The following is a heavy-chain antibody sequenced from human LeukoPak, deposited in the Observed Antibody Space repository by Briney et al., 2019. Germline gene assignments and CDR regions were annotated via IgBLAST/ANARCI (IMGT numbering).Heavy chain of an antibody. CDR1: GFTFSSYG. V-gene: IGHV3-30*18. CDR3: AKNPPRGIAAAGRRGWFDP. J-gene: IGHJ5*02. CDR2: ISYDGSNK. D-gene: IGHD6-13*01. Sequence: GGSLRLSCAASGFTFSSYGMHWVRQAPGKGLEWVAVISYDGSNKYYADSVKGRFTISRDNSKNTLYLQMNSLRAEDTAVYYCAKNPPRGIAAAGRRGWFDPWGQGTLVTVSS.